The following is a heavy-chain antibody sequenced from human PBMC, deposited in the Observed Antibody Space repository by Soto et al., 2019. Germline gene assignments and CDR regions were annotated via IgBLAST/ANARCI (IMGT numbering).Heavy chain of an antibody. V-gene: IGHV1-69*13. CDR3: AREGSSYDYDSSGYYY. CDR1: GGTFSSYA. CDR2: IIPIFGTA. J-gene: IGHJ4*02. Sequence: GASVKVSCKASGGTFSSYAISWVRQAPGQGLEWMGGIIPIFGTANYAQKFQGRVTITADESTSTAYMELSSLRSEDTAVYYCAREGSSYDYDSSGYYYWGQGTLVTVSS. D-gene: IGHD3-22*01.